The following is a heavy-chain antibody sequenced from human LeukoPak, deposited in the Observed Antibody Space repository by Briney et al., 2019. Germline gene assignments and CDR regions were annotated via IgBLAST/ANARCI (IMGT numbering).Heavy chain of an antibody. D-gene: IGHD1-1*01. V-gene: IGHV3-23*01. Sequence: PGGSLRLSCAASGFTFSSYAMSWVRQAPGKGLEWVSAISGSGGSTCYADSVKGRFTISRDNSKNTLYLQMNSLRAEDTAVYYCAKGAAPNGYYYSGMDVWGQGTTVTVSS. CDR2: ISGSGGST. J-gene: IGHJ6*02. CDR1: GFTFSSYA. CDR3: AKGAAPNGYYYSGMDV.